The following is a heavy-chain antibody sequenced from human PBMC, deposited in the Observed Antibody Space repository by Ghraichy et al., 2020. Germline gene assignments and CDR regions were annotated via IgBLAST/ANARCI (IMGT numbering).Heavy chain of an antibody. V-gene: IGHV3-23*01. D-gene: IGHD3-3*01. Sequence: GGSLRLSCAASGFTFSSYAMSWVRQAPGKGLEWVSAISGSGGSTYYADSVKGRFTISRDNSKNTLYLQMNSLRAEDTAVYYCAKDQGGKARFLEWLLSPSFDYWGQGTLVTVSS. CDR2: ISGSGGST. J-gene: IGHJ4*02. CDR1: GFTFSSYA. CDR3: AKDQGGKARFLEWLLSPSFDY.